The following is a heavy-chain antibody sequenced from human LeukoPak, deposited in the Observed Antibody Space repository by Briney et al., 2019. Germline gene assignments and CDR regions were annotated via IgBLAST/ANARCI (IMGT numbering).Heavy chain of an antibody. J-gene: IGHJ4*02. Sequence: GASVKVSCKASGYTFTGYYMHWVRQAPGQGLEWMGRINPNSGGTNYAQKFQGRVTMTRDTSISTAYMELSRLRSDDTAVYYCARMSSGYDFSSEFDYWGQGTLVTVSS. V-gene: IGHV1-2*02. CDR2: INPNSGGT. CDR1: GYTFTGYY. D-gene: IGHD5-12*01. CDR3: ARMSSGYDFSSEFDY.